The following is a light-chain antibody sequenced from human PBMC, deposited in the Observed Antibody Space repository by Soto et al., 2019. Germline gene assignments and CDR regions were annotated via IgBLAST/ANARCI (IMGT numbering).Light chain of an antibody. CDR3: QQYNSSPLT. Sequence: DIQMTQSPSTLSGSGGDRVTITCPASQTISSWLAWYQQKPGQAPKLLIYKASSLESAVPSRFSGSGSGTAFTLTIRGLQPDDFAPYYCQQYNSSPLTFGGGTKVDIK. J-gene: IGKJ4*01. V-gene: IGKV1-5*03. CDR2: KAS. CDR1: QTISSW.